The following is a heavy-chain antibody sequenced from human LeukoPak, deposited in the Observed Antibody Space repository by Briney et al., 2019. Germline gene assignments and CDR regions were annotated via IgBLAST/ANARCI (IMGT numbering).Heavy chain of an antibody. V-gene: IGHV1-69*04. D-gene: IGHD2-21*02. CDR3: ARIAHCGGDCYLFDY. Sequence: SVKVSRKASGGTFSSYAISWVRQAPGQGLEWMGRIIPIFGIANCAQKFQGRVTITADKSTSTAYMELSSLRSEDTAVYYCARIAHCGGDCYLFDYWGQGTLVTVSS. CDR1: GGTFSSYA. J-gene: IGHJ4*02. CDR2: IIPIFGIA.